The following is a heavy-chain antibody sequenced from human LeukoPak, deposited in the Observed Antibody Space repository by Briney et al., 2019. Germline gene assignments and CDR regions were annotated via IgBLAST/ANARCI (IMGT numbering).Heavy chain of an antibody. D-gene: IGHD2-21*02. CDR1: GGSISSYY. V-gene: IGHV4-59*08. CDR2: IYYSGST. J-gene: IGHJ2*01. CDR3: TRLTDCGGDCPPNAYWYFDL. Sequence: PSETLSLTCTVSGGSISSYYWSWIRQPPGKGLEWIGYIYYSGSTNYNPSLKSRLTISVDTSKNQFSLKLNSVTAADTAVYYCTRLTDCGGDCPPNAYWYFDLWGRGTLVTVSS.